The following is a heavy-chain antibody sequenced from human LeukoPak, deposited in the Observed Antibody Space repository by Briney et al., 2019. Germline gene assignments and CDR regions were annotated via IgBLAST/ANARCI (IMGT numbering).Heavy chain of an antibody. D-gene: IGHD1-1*01. Sequence: ASVKVSCKASGGTFTSYGMSWVRQAPGQGLEWMGWISAYNGNTNYAQKLQGKVTMTTDTSTSTAYMELRSLRSDDTAVYYCARDFRTGTTGYYMDVWGKGTTVTVSS. V-gene: IGHV1-18*01. J-gene: IGHJ6*03. CDR3: ARDFRTGTTGYYMDV. CDR1: GGTFTSYG. CDR2: ISAYNGNT.